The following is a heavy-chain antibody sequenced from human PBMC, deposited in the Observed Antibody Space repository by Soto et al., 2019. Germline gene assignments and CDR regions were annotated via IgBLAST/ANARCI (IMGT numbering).Heavy chain of an antibody. D-gene: IGHD5-12*01. Sequence: SETLSLTCTVSGASITQYYWNWIRQSPGKGLEWIVSVSSTGSTVYNPSLTSRVTVSLDTSKNQFSLTLNSVTAADTAVYYCARGFRGRPARWGQGTLVTVSS. V-gene: IGHV4-4*08. CDR3: ARGFRGRPAR. J-gene: IGHJ4*02. CDR1: GASITQYY. CDR2: VSSTGST.